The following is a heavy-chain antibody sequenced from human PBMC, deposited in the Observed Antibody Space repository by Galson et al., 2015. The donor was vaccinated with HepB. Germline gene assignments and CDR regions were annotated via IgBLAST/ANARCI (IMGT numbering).Heavy chain of an antibody. CDR2: INPSGGST. CDR1: GYTFTSYY. J-gene: IGHJ4*02. Sequence: SVKVSCKASGYTFTSYYMHWVRQAPGQGLEWMGIINPSGGSTSYAQKLQGRVTMTRDTSTSTVYMELSSLRSEDTAVYYCAREGKTGHDDVDYWGQGTLVTVSS. CDR3: AREGKTGHDDVDY. V-gene: IGHV1-46*04. D-gene: IGHD1-1*01.